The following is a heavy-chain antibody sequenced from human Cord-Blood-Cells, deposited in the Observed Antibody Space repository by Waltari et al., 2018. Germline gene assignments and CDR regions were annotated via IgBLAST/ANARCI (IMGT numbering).Heavy chain of an antibody. CDR2: IHPNSGGT. V-gene: IGHV1-2*05. Sequence: QVQLVQSGAEVKKPGASVKVSCKASGYTFTGYSMHWVRQAPGHWLEWMGQIHPNSGGTNSAQKFQGRVTMTRDTSISTAYMELSRLRSDETVVEYCAGVRRYCSSTSCSDAFDIWGQGTMVTVSS. CDR3: AGVRRYCSSTSCSDAFDI. J-gene: IGHJ3*02. D-gene: IGHD2-2*01. CDR1: GYTFTGYS.